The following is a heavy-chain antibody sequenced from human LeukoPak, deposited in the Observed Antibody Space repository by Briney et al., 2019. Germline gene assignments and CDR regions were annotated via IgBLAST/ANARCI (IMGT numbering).Heavy chain of an antibody. D-gene: IGHD2-2*01. V-gene: IGHV3-30*03. J-gene: IGHJ6*03. CDR2: ISYDGSNK. CDR3: ARNFIVVVPAARIHYYYYYYMDV. CDR1: GFTFSSYG. Sequence: GGSLRLSCAASGFTFSSYGMHWVRQAPGKGLEWVAVISYDGSNKYYADSVKGRFTISRDNSKNTLYLQMNSLRAEDTAVYYCARNFIVVVPAARIHYYYYYYMDVWGKGTTVTVSS.